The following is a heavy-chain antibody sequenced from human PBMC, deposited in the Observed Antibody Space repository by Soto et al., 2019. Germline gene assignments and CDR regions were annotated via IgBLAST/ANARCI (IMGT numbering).Heavy chain of an antibody. J-gene: IGHJ3*02. CDR3: ARDAPAEDDAFYI. Sequence: SETLSLTCTVSGGSVSSGSYYWSWIRQPPGKGLEWIGYIYYSGSTNYNPSLKSRVTISVDTSKNHFSLKLSSVTAADTAVYFCARDAPAEDDAFYIWGQRTMVTVSS. CDR2: IYYSGST. CDR1: GGSVSSGSYY. V-gene: IGHV4-61*01.